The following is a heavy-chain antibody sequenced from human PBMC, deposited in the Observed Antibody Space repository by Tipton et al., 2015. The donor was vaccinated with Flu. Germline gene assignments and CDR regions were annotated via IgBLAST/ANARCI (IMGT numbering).Heavy chain of an antibody. D-gene: IGHD1-1*01. V-gene: IGHV4-61*02. CDR2: IYSSGYT. CDR3: ARDLPGDPGWFDP. J-gene: IGHJ5*02. Sequence: TLSLTCAVSGDSISSDYYWSWIRQPAGKGLEWIGRIYSSGYTNYNPSLQSRVTISIDSSRNQFSLKVTSVTAADTAVYYCARDLPGDPGWFDPWGQGTLVSVSS. CDR1: GDSISSDYY.